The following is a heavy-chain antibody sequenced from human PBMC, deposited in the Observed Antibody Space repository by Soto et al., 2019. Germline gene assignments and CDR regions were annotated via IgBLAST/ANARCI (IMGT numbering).Heavy chain of an antibody. CDR1: GYTFTSYA. CDR3: ARDFIAAAGKRNWFAP. V-gene: IGHV1-3*01. J-gene: IGHJ5*02. CDR2: INAGNGNT. Sequence: QVQLVQSGAEVKKPGASVKVSCKASGYTFTSYAMHWVRQAPGQRLEWMGWINAGNGNTKYSQKFQGRVTITSDTSARTADMELSSLRTEDTAVYYCARDFIAAAGKRNWFAPWGQGTLVTVSS. D-gene: IGHD6-13*01.